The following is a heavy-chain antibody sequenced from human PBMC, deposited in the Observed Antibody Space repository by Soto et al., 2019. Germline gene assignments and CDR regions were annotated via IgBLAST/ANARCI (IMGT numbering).Heavy chain of an antibody. J-gene: IGHJ5*02. CDR1: GGSISSSSYY. CDR2: IYYSGST. Sequence: QLQLQESGPGLVKPSETLSLTCTVSGGSISSSSYYWGWIRQPPGKGLEWIGSIYYSGSTYYNPPLKRRVTISVDTSKIQFSLKLSSVTAADTAVYYCARHPSSSNWFDPWGQGTLVTVSS. CDR3: ARHPSSSNWFDP. V-gene: IGHV4-39*01.